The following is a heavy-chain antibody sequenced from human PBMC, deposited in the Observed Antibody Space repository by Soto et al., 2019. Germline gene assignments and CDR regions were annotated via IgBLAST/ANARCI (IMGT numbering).Heavy chain of an antibody. V-gene: IGHV3-23*01. D-gene: IGHD3-22*01. Sequence: PGGSLRLSCAASGFTFSNFAMSWVRQAPGKGLEWVSSIGGGGDDTYCADSVKGRFIISRDNSKSTLSLRLNGLRAEDTAVYYCARERYYYDSSGNFDYWGQGTLVTVSS. CDR2: IGGGGDDT. CDR1: GFTFSNFA. J-gene: IGHJ4*02. CDR3: ARERYYYDSSGNFDY.